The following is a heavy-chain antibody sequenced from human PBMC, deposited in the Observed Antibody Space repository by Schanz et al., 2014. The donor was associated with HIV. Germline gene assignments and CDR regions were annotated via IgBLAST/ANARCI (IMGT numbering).Heavy chain of an antibody. J-gene: IGHJ4*02. Sequence: EVQLVESGGGLVKPGGSLRLSCAASGFTFSSYSMNWVRQAPGKGLEWVSSISSTSNYIYYADSVKGRFTISRDNAKNSLYLQMNSLRAEDTAVYYCARDAARYFDWSYYFDFWGQGTLVTVSS. D-gene: IGHD3-9*01. V-gene: IGHV3-21*01. CDR3: ARDAARYFDWSYYFDF. CDR2: ISSTSNYI. CDR1: GFTFSSYS.